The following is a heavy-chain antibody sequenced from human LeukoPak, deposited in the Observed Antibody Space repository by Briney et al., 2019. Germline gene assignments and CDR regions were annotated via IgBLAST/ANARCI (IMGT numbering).Heavy chain of an antibody. V-gene: IGHV4-34*01. CDR3: ARTYYYDSSGYYSLDY. CDR1: GGSFSGYY. CDR2: INHSGST. D-gene: IGHD3-22*01. Sequence: PSETLSLTCAVYGGSFSGYYWRWIRQPPGKGLEWIGEINHSGSTNYNPSLKRRVTISVDTSTNQFSLKLSSVTAADTAVYYCARTYYYDSSGYYSLDYWGQGTLVTVSS. J-gene: IGHJ4*02.